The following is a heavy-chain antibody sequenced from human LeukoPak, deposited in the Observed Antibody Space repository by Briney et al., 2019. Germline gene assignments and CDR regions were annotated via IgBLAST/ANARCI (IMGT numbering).Heavy chain of an antibody. CDR2: INHSGST. Sequence: SETLSLTCNVSGYSISSGYFWGWIRQPPGKGLEWIGEINHSGSTNYNPSLKSRVTISVDTSKNQFSLKLSSVTAADTAVYYCARRPGYYYYYYMDVWGKGTTVTISS. D-gene: IGHD3-10*01. CDR1: GYSISSGYF. J-gene: IGHJ6*03. V-gene: IGHV4-38-2*02. CDR3: ARRPGYYYYYYMDV.